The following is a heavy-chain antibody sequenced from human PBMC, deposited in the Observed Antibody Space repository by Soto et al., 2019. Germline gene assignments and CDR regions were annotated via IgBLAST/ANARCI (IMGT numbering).Heavy chain of an antibody. CDR1: GFTFISYG. D-gene: IGHD1-1*01. CDR2: ISYDGSDR. V-gene: IGHV3-33*05. J-gene: IGHJ6*02. CDR3: ARATNYYYAMDV. Sequence: QVQLVESGGGVVQPGRSLRLSCAASGFTFISYGMHWVRQVPGKGLQWVAFISYDGSDRYYEDSVKGRFTISRGNSKNTLYLQINSLRAEDTAVYYCARATNYYYAMDVWGQGTTVTVSS.